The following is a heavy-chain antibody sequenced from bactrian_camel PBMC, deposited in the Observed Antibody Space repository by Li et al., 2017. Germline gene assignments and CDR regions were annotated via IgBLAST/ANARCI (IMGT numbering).Heavy chain of an antibody. D-gene: IGHD6*01. Sequence: VQLVESGGGSVQAGGSLRLSCAASGYTYSSYCMGWFRQAPGKEREGVAAIDSDGSTSYADSVKGRFTISKGNAKNTLYLQMNSLKPEDTAMYYCAADNRLWSSRSYCPPSQADYPNWGQGTQVTVS. CDR1: GYTYSSYC. CDR3: AADNRLWSSRSYCPPSQADYPN. V-gene: IGHV3S26*01. J-gene: IGHJ4*01. CDR2: IDSDGST.